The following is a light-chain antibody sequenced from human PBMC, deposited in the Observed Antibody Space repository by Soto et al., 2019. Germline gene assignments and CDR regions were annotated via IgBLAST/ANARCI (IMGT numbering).Light chain of an antibody. CDR3: SSYAGSNKV. CDR1: SSDVGGYNY. CDR2: DVN. J-gene: IGLJ1*01. V-gene: IGLV2-14*01. Sequence: QSVLTQPASVSGSPGQSITISCTGTSSDVGGYNYVSWYQQHPGKAPKLMIYDVNNRPSGVSDRFSGSKSGNTASLTISGLQAEDEADYYCSSYAGSNKVFGTGTKVTVL.